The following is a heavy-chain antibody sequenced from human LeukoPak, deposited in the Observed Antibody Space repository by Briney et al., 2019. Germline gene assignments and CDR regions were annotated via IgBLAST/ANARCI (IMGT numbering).Heavy chain of an antibody. V-gene: IGHV1-8*01. J-gene: IGHJ4*02. D-gene: IGHD5-18*01. CDR1: GYIFTSYD. CDR2: MNPNSGNT. Sequence: ASVKVSCKASGYIFTSYDINWVRQATGQGLEWMGWMNPNSGNTGYAQKFQGRVTITRNTSISTAYMELSSLRSEDTAVYYCARGLGRTLMVTRGGVHFAYRGQGNPVTVSS. CDR3: ARGLGRTLMVTRGGVHFAY.